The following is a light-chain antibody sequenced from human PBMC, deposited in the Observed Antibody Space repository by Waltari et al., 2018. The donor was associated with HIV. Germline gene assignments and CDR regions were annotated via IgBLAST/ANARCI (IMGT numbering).Light chain of an antibody. J-gene: IGLJ1*01. CDR2: EVT. V-gene: IGLV2-14*01. CDR1: INDIGGYNY. CDR3: SSYTASSTYV. Sequence: QSALHQPTSVSGSPGQSISISCTGTINDIGGYNYVAWYQHHPGRATKLLIYEVTNRPTGISYRFSGSKSDNTASLTISGLHAEDEAVYYCSSYTASSTYVFGPGTRVIV.